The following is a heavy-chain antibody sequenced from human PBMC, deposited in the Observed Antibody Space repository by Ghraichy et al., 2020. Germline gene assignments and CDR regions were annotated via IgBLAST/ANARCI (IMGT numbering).Heavy chain of an antibody. CDR1: VFTFSSYA. D-gene: IGHD3-22*01. J-gene: IGHJ3*02. Sequence: GGSLRLSCAASVFTFSSYAMTWVRQAPGKGLEWVSTIRGSGSSTYYTDSVKSRFTISRDNSKNTLYLQMNSLRAEDTAVYYCAKDRDYYDSSGYYFNAFDIWGQGTLVTVSS. CDR2: IRGSGSST. V-gene: IGHV3-23*01. CDR3: AKDRDYYDSSGYYFNAFDI.